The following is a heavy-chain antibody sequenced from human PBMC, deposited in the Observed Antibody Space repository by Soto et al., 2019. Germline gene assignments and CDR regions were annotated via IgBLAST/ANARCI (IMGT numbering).Heavy chain of an antibody. J-gene: IGHJ4*02. CDR1: EFTFSNFA. V-gene: IGHV3-30*18. CDR3: AKDSGRGSADYYFDY. D-gene: IGHD3-10*01. CDR2: ISYDGDDK. Sequence: GGSLRLSCASSEFTFSNFAMHWVRQAPGKGLEWVAVISYDGDDKKFADSVKGRFTISRDNSKNTLFLQMNSLRPEDTAVYFCAKDSGRGSADYYFDYWGRGTLVTVSS.